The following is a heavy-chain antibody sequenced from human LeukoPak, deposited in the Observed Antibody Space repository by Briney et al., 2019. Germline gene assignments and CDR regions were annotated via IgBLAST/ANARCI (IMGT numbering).Heavy chain of an antibody. CDR1: GGSISSSNYY. V-gene: IGHV4-39*07. Sequence: PSETLSLTCTVSGGSISSSNYYWGWIRQPPGKGLEWIGSLYYSGSTYYNPSLKSRVTISVDTSKNQFSLKLSSVTAADTAVYYCAGCYYGSGSYCYYWGQGTLVTVSS. CDR2: LYYSGST. D-gene: IGHD3-10*01. J-gene: IGHJ4*02. CDR3: AGCYYGSGSYCYY.